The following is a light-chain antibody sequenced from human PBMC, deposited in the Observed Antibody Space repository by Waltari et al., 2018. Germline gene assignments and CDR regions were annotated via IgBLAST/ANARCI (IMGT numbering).Light chain of an antibody. CDR3: SVWDDSLSGPV. Sequence: QSVVTQPPSASGAPGQRVTISCSGSSSNVGSNSIKWYQQLPGPAPKVVMYDSARRPSGVPDRFSGSRSGTTASLTISGLQSEDEADYYCSVWDDSLSGPVFGGGTKLTVL. CDR2: DSA. V-gene: IGLV1-44*01. CDR1: SSNVGSNS. J-gene: IGLJ2*01.